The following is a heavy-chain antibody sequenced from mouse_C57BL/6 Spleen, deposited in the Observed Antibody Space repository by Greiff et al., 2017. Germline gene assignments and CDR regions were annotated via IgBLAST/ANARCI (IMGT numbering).Heavy chain of an antibody. D-gene: IGHD2-4*01. CDR1: GFNIKDYY. V-gene: IGHV14-1*01. Sequence: VQLQQSGAELVRPGASVKLSCTASGFNIKDYYMHWVKQRPEQGLEWIGRIDPEDGDTEYAPKFQGKATMTADTSSNTAYLQLSSLTSEDTAVYYCTTWRGSMITTRYAMDYWGQGTSVTVSS. CDR3: TTWRGSMITTRYAMDY. J-gene: IGHJ4*01. CDR2: IDPEDGDT.